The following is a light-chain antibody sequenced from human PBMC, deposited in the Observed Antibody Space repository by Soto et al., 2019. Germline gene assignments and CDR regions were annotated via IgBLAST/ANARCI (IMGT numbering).Light chain of an antibody. CDR1: QSVLYSSNNNNC. CDR3: QQYLGIPRT. CDR2: WAS. V-gene: IGKV4-1*01. Sequence: DIVMTQSPDSLAVSLGERATINCKSSQSVLYSSNNNNCLAWYQQKPGQPPKLLIYWASTRESGVPDRFSGSGSGTDFTLTISSLQAEDVAVYYCQQYLGIPRTFGQGTKVDIK. J-gene: IGKJ1*01.